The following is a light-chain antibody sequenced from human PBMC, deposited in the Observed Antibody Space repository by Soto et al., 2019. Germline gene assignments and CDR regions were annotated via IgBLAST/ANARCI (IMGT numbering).Light chain of an antibody. CDR3: QSFDASVSGSV. J-gene: IGLJ1*01. Sequence: QSVLTQPPSVSGAPGQRVTISCTGSSPNIGAGYDVHWYHQLPGTAPKLLIYGNSNRPSGVPDRFSGSKSGTSASLAITGLQAEDEADYYCQSFDASVSGSVFGTGTKLTVL. CDR2: GNS. CDR1: SPNIGAGYD. V-gene: IGLV1-40*01.